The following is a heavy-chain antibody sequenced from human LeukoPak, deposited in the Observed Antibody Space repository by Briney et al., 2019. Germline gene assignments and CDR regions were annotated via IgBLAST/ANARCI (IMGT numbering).Heavy chain of an antibody. Sequence: GSLGLSFAGSGFPLRYFRMDLVRQASGEGVGGVSYISSSSSTIYYADSVKGRFTISRDNAKNSLYLQMNSLRAEDTAVYYCARDHMVRGVIGEGGQGTLVTVSS. CDR2: ISSSSSTI. CDR3: ARDHMVRGVIGE. J-gene: IGHJ4*02. V-gene: IGHV3-48*01. CDR1: GFPLRYFR. D-gene: IGHD3-10*01.